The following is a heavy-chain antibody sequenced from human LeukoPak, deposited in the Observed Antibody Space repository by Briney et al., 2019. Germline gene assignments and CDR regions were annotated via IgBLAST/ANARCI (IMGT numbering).Heavy chain of an antibody. V-gene: IGHV1-46*01. CDR3: ARVLGWYYDSSDYSRAFDY. Sequence: ASVKVSCKASGYTFTNYYIHWVRRAPGQGLEWMGVITPGGGSTTYAQKFQGRVSMTRDTSTSTVYMELSSLRSEDTAVYYCARVLGWYYDSSDYSRAFDYWGQGTLVTVSS. CDR1: GYTFTNYY. CDR2: ITPGGGST. D-gene: IGHD3-22*01. J-gene: IGHJ4*02.